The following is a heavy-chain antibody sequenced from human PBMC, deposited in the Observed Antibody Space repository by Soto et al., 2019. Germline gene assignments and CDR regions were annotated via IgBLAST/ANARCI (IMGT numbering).Heavy chain of an antibody. Sequence: GGSLRLSCAASGFNFSSYGMHWVRQAPGKGLEGVAVIWYDGSNKYYADSVKGRFTISRDNSKNTLYLQMNSLGAEDRAVYYCARIPQIAVAGTRFGYFDLWGRGTLVTVSS. CDR1: GFNFSSYG. CDR2: IWYDGSNK. CDR3: ARIPQIAVAGTRFGYFDL. V-gene: IGHV3-33*01. J-gene: IGHJ2*01. D-gene: IGHD6-19*01.